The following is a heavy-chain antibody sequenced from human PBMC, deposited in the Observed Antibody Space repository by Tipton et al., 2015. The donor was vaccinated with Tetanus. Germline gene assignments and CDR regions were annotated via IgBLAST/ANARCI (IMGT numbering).Heavy chain of an antibody. Sequence: SLRLSCAASGFIFSSYGIHWVRQAPGKGLEWVAVSWYDGTDKYYADSVKGRFTISRDNSKNTLYLQMNSRRAEDTAVYYCAREADCSGGSCCSGDFDNWGQGTQVTVSS. CDR2: SWYDGTDK. V-gene: IGHV3-33*01. CDR3: AREADCSGGSCCSGDFDN. D-gene: IGHD2-15*01. J-gene: IGHJ4*02. CDR1: GFIFSSYG.